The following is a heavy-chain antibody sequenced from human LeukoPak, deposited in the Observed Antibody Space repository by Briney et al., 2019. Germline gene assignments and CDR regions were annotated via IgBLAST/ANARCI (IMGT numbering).Heavy chain of an antibody. V-gene: IGHV4-59*08. CDR2: IYYSGST. CDR1: GGSISSYY. CDR3: ARHNWRRFDY. Sequence: SETLSLTCTVSGGSISSYYWSWIRQPPGKGLEWIGYIYYSGSTNYNPSLKSRVTISVDTSKNQFSLKLSSVTAADTAVYYCARHNWRRFDYWGQGTLVTVSS. D-gene: IGHD1-20*01. J-gene: IGHJ4*02.